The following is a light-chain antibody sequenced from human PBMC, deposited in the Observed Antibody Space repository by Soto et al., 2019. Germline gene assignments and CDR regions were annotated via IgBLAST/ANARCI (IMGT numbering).Light chain of an antibody. CDR2: DAS. J-gene: IGKJ4*01. CDR1: LSVGSSY. V-gene: IGKV3-20*01. CDR3: QQYGTSSALT. Sequence: EIVLTQSPGTLSLSPGERATLSCRASLSVGSSYLAWYQQQPGQAPRLLIYDASSRATGIPDRFSGSGSGTDFTLTISSLEPEEFAVYYCQQYGTSSALTFGGGTKVEIK.